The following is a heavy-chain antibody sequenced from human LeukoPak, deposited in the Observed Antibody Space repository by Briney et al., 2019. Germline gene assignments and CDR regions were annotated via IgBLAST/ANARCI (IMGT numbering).Heavy chain of an antibody. J-gene: IGHJ4*02. V-gene: IGHV1-8*01. CDR2: LNPNNGGT. CDR1: GYPFTTYD. D-gene: IGHD1-14*01. Sequence: ASVKVPCKASGYPFTTYDINWVRQAPGQGLEWLGWLNPNNGGTNYAQKFQGRVTMTGTTTTNTAYMELSGLRFDDTAVYYCARGGNPKIDFWGEGTVVSVSS. CDR3: ARGGNPKIDF.